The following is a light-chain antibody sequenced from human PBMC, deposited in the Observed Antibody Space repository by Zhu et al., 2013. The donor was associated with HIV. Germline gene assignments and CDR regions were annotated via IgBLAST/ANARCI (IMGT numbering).Light chain of an antibody. CDR3: QRYNSAPQT. V-gene: IGKV1-27*01. CDR2: RSS. J-gene: IGKJ1*01. Sequence: DIQLTQSPSSLSASVGDRVTITCRASQGISNYLAWYQQKPGKVPKLLIYRSSTLESGVPSRFSGSGYGTDFTLTITTLQPEDVATYYCQRYNSAPQTFGQGTKVEMK. CDR1: QGISNY.